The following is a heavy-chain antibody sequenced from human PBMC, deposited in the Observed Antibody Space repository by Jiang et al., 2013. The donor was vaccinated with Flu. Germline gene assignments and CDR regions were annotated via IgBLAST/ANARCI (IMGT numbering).Heavy chain of an antibody. CDR2: ISAYNGNT. CDR1: GYTFTSYG. V-gene: IGHV1-18*01. D-gene: IGHD3-10*01. Sequence: PGASVKVSCKASGYTFTSYGISWVRQAPGQGLEWMGWISAYNGNTNYAQKLQGRVTMTTDTSTSTAYMELRSLRSDDTAVYYCARDASTVLLWFGDPYYFDYWGQGTLVTVSS. J-gene: IGHJ4*02. CDR3: ARDASTVLLWFGDPYYFDY.